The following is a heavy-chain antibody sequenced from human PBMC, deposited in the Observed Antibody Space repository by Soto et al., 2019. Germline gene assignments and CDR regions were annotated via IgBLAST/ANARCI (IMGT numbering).Heavy chain of an antibody. CDR2: IIPIFGTA. J-gene: IGHJ5*02. V-gene: IGHV1-69*12. CDR3: ARDTSCISTSCQSGWFDP. Sequence: QVQLVQSGAEVKKPGSSVKVSCKASGGTFSSYAISWVRQAPGQGLEWMGGIIPIFGTANYAQKFQGRVKITADESTSTAYMELSSLRSEDTAVYYCARDTSCISTSCQSGWFDPWGQGTLVTVSS. CDR1: GGTFSSYA. D-gene: IGHD2-2*01.